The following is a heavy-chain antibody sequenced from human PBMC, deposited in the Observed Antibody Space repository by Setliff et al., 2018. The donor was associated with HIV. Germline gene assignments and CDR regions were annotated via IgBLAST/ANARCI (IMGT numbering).Heavy chain of an antibody. D-gene: IGHD5-18*01. CDR3: ARDRGYSYGYDAFDI. V-gene: IGHV1-69*13. Sequence: SVKVSCKASGGTFRSHEISWVRQAPGQGLEWMGGIVPILNTGNYAPKFQGRVTITADESTTTAYMELSSLRSEDTAVYYCARDRGYSYGYDAFDIWGQGTMVTVSS. J-gene: IGHJ3*02. CDR1: GGTFRSHE. CDR2: IVPILNTG.